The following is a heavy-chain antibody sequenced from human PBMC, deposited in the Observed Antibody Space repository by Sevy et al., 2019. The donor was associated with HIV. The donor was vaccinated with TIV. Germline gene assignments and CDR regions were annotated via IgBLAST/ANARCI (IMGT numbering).Heavy chain of an antibody. CDR1: GFTFSSYG. CDR3: ARTGNSGSYLSGYFDY. D-gene: IGHD1-26*01. J-gene: IGHJ4*02. CDR2: IWYDGSNK. Sequence: GGSLRLSCAASGFTFSSYGMHWVRRAPGKGLEWVAVIWYDGSNKYYADSVKGRFTISRDNSKNTLYLQMNSLRAEDTAVYYCARTGNSGSYLSGYFDYWGQGTLVTVSS. V-gene: IGHV3-33*01.